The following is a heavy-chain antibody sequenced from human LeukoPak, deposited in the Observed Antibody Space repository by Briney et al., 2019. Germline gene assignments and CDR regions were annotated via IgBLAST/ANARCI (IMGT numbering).Heavy chain of an antibody. CDR2: IWYDGSNK. CDR3: VPQCGRPI. Sequence: PGRSLRLSCAASGFTFSSYGMHWVRQAPGKGLEWVAVIWYDGSNKYYADSVKGRFTISRDNAKNSLYLQMNSLRVEDTAVYYCVPQCGRPIWGQGTKLTVSS. V-gene: IGHV3-33*03. J-gene: IGHJ3*02. D-gene: IGHD6-19*01. CDR1: GFTFSSYG.